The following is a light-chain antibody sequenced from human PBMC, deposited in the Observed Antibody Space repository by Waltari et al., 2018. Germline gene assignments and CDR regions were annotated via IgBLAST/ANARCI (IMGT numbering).Light chain of an antibody. CDR2: DGS. J-gene: IGLJ2*01. CDR3: SSQSSNDVVL. CDR1: SNDVGGYNS. Sequence: QSALTQPASVSGSPGQSVTIFCAGTSNDVGGYNSVLWYQEHPGQAPRVIIYDGSDRPSGVSDRFSGSTAGNTASLTISGLQAEDEADYYCSSQSSNDVVLFGGGTKLTVL. V-gene: IGLV2-14*01.